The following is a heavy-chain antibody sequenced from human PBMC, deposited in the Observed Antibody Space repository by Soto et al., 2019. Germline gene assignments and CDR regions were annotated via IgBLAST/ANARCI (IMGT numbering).Heavy chain of an antibody. V-gene: IGHV3-64D*06. D-gene: IGHD2-15*01. CDR3: VKGNQLLRYYFEF. J-gene: IGHJ4*02. CDR2: ITSDGDST. CDR1: GFTFSNYA. Sequence: GGSLRLSCSVSGFTFSNYAMHWGRQGPGEGLEDVSGITSDGDSTYPADSVKGRFTISRDNSKNTLYLQMSSLRLEDTAIYYCVKGNQLLRYYFEFWGQGTLVT.